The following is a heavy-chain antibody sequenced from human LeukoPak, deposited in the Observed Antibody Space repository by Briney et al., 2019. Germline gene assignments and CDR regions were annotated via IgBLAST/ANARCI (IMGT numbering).Heavy chain of an antibody. J-gene: IGHJ4*02. D-gene: IGHD6-13*01. CDR2: MNPNSGNT. Sequence: GASVKVSCKASGYTFTSYDINWVRQATGQGLEWMGWMNPNSGNTGYARKFQGRVTMTRNTSISTAYMELSSLRSEDTAVYYCAVLYSSSWFYFDYWGQGTLVTVSS. CDR3: AVLYSSSWFYFDY. CDR1: GYTFTSYD. V-gene: IGHV1-8*01.